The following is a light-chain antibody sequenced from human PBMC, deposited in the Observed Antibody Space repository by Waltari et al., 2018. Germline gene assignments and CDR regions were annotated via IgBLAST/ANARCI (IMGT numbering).Light chain of an antibody. CDR2: DVS. Sequence: QSALTQPRSVSGSPGQSVTISCTGTSSDVGAYNYVSWYQQHPARAPKLMIYDVSDRPSGVSARFSGSKSGNTATLTISALQADDGADYYCCSYAGSSTLVFGGGTTLTVV. J-gene: IGLJ3*02. CDR3: CSYAGSSTLV. CDR1: SSDVGAYNY. V-gene: IGLV2-11*01.